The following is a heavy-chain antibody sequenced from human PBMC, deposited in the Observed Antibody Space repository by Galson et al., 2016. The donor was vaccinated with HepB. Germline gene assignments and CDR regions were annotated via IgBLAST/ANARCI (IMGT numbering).Heavy chain of an antibody. CDR3: VRDSRTHFYDF. Sequence: SLRLSCAASGFTFSDHFMDWVRQAPGKGPEWVARIRSEASDYSTDYAASVKGRFTISRDDSKNSLFLQMNSLKTEDTALNFCVRDSRTHFYDFWGQGTQVTVSS. CDR1: GFTFSDHF. CDR2: IRSEASDYST. D-gene: IGHD3-3*02. V-gene: IGHV3-72*01. J-gene: IGHJ4*02.